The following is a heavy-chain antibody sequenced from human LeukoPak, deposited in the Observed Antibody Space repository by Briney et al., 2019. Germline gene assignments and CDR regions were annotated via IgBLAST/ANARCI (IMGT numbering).Heavy chain of an antibody. CDR3: ARDSGEILTGYFGY. CDR1: GFTVSNNY. Sequence: LAGGSLRLSCAVSGFTVSNNYMSWVRQAPGKGLQWVSIIYSDYSTYYADSAKGRFTISRDNSQNTLYLQMNSLRAEDTAVYYCARDSGEILTGYFGYWGQGTLVTVSS. J-gene: IGHJ4*02. D-gene: IGHD3-9*01. V-gene: IGHV3-53*01. CDR2: IYSDYST.